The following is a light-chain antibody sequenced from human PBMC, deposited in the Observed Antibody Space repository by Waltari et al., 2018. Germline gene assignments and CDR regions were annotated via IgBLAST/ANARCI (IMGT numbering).Light chain of an antibody. V-gene: IGKV3-20*01. J-gene: IGKJ1*01. CDR2: GAS. Sequence: EIVLTQSPGTLSLSPGQRATLSCRATQSLSSSSLAWYQQKPGQAPRLLVNGASSRATGIPVRFSGSGSWTYFTLTISRLDPEDSAVYYCQQYDTFPWTFGQGTKVEIK. CDR1: QSLSSSS. CDR3: QQYDTFPWT.